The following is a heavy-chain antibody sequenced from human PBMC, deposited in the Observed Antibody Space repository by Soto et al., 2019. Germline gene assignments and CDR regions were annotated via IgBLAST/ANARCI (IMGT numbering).Heavy chain of an antibody. J-gene: IGHJ6*02. Sequence: SETLSLTCAVYGGSFSGYYWSWIRQPPGKGLEWIGEINHSGSTNYNPSLKSRVTISVDTSKNQFSLKLSSVTAADTAVYYCARWGWVKSTYGMDVWGQGTTVTVSS. CDR3: ARWGWVKSTYGMDV. CDR2: INHSGST. CDR1: GGSFSGYY. D-gene: IGHD6-19*01. V-gene: IGHV4-34*01.